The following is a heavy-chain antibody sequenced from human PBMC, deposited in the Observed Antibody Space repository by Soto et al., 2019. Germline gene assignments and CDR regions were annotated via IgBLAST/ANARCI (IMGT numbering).Heavy chain of an antibody. J-gene: IGHJ4*02. CDR2: IYYGGST. D-gene: IGHD3-10*01. CDR1: SGSISSGGNY. Sequence: QVQLQESGPGLVKPSQTLSLTCNVSSGSISSGGNYWSWIRQFPGKGLEWIGYIYYGGSTKYNPSLRNRISISIDTSKSLFSLRLNSVSAADTAVYFCARGYYGSGSYSQAYHDYWGQGTLVTVSS. V-gene: IGHV4-31*03. CDR3: ARGYYGSGSYSQAYHDY.